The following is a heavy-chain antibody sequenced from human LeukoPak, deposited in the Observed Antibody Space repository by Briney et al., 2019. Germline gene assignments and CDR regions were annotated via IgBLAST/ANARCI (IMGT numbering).Heavy chain of an antibody. CDR1: GFTFSSYA. V-gene: IGHV3-30-3*01. Sequence: GGSLRLSCAASGFTFSSYAMHWVRQAPGKGLEWVAVISYDGSNKYYADSVKGRFTISRDNSENTLYLQMNSLRAEDTAVYYCARDSTVTTLDYWGQGTLVTVSS. CDR2: ISYDGSNK. CDR3: ARDSTVTTLDY. J-gene: IGHJ4*02. D-gene: IGHD4-17*01.